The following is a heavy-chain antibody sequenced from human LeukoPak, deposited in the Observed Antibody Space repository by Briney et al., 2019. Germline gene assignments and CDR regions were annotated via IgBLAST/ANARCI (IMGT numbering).Heavy chain of an antibody. CDR2: IRYDGSNI. J-gene: IGHJ4*02. CDR1: GFTFSSYA. D-gene: IGHD5-24*01. Sequence: GGSLRLSCAASGFTFSSYAMHWVRQAPGKGLEWVAFIRYDGSNIYYADSVKGRFTISRDNSKNTLYLQMNSLRAEDTAVYYCAKDSEDGHNWAPFDYWGQGTLVTVSS. V-gene: IGHV3-30*02. CDR3: AKDSEDGHNWAPFDY.